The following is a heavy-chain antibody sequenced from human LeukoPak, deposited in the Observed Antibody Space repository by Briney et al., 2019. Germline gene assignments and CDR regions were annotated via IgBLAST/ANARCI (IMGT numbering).Heavy chain of an antibody. D-gene: IGHD2-21*02. CDR1: GYTFTSYG. CDR2: ISAYNGNT. V-gene: IGHV1-18*01. J-gene: IGHJ6*02. Sequence: ASVKVSCKASGYTFTSYGISWVRQAPGQGLEWMGWISAYNGNTNYAQKLQGRVTMTTDTSTSTAYMELRSLRSEDTAVYYCASGYCGGDCYDYYYYGMNVWGQGTTVTVSS. CDR3: ASGYCGGDCYDYYYYGMNV.